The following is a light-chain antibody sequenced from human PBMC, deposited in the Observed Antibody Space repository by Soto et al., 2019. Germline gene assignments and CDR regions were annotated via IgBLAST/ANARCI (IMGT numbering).Light chain of an antibody. CDR1: QSVSSY. Sequence: SVSPGERAALSCRASQSVSSYLAWYQQKPGQAPRLLIYDASNRATGIPARFSGSGSGTDFTLTISSLEPEDFAVYYCQQRSNWPRLTFGGGTKVDIK. CDR2: DAS. V-gene: IGKV3-11*01. CDR3: QQRSNWPRLT. J-gene: IGKJ4*01.